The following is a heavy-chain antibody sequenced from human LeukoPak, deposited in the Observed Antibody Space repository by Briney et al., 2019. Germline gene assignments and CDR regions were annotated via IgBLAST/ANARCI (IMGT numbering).Heavy chain of an antibody. V-gene: IGHV3-9*01. CDR3: AKGWSSGWYVED. D-gene: IGHD6-19*01. CDR1: GFTFDDYA. CDR2: ISWNSGSI. J-gene: IGHJ4*02. Sequence: GGSLRLSCAASGFTFDDYAVHWVRQAPGKGLEWVSGISWNSGSIGYADSVKGRFTISRDNAKNSLYLQMNSLRAEDTALYYCAKGWSSGWYVEDWGQGTLVTVSS.